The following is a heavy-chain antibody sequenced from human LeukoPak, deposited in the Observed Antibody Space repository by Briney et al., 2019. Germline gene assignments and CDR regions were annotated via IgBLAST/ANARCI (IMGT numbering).Heavy chain of an antibody. D-gene: IGHD2/OR15-2a*01. J-gene: IGHJ4*02. CDR3: ARSSETYFTTFDS. CDR2: IYPGGSNG. V-gene: IGHV5-51*01. Sequence: GESLRISCKCSGFDFTAYGIAWVRQMPGKGLEWMGNIYPGGSNGRYSPSFQGQVTMSADKSITTVYLQWSSLKASDTAIYYCARSSETYFTTFDSWGQGTLVTVSS. CDR1: GFDFTAYG.